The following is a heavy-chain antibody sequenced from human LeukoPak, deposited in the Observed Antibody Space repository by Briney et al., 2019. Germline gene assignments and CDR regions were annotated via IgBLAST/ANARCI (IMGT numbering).Heavy chain of an antibody. CDR2: ISSSSSYI. V-gene: IGHV3-21*01. Sequence: GGSLRLSCAASGFTFSSYSMNWVRQAPGKGLEWVSSISSSSSYIYYADSVKGRFTISRDNAKNSLYLQMNSLRAEDTAVYYCARDTVARLYYYDSSGFFDLWGRGTLVTVSS. CDR3: ARDTVARLYYYDSSGFFDL. D-gene: IGHD3-22*01. J-gene: IGHJ2*01. CDR1: GFTFSSYS.